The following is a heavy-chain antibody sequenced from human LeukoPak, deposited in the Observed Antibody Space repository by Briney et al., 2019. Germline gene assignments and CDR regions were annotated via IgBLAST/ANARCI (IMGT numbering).Heavy chain of an antibody. Sequence: ASVKVSCKASGYTFTSYGISWVRQAPGQGLEWMGWISAYNGNTNYAQKVQGRVTMTTDTSTSTAYMELRSLRSDDTAVYYCARDRGSMVRGVHLNWFDPWGQGTLVTVSS. J-gene: IGHJ5*02. V-gene: IGHV1-18*04. CDR3: ARDRGSMVRGVHLNWFDP. CDR2: ISAYNGNT. D-gene: IGHD3-10*01. CDR1: GYTFTSYG.